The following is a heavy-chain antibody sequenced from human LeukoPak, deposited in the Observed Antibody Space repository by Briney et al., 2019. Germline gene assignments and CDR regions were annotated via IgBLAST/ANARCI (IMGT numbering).Heavy chain of an antibody. V-gene: IGHV3-21*01. D-gene: IGHD6-6*01. CDR1: GFTFSSYS. Sequence: PGGSLRLSCAASGFTFSSYSMNWVRQAPGKGLEWVSSISSSSSYIYYADSVKGRFTISRDNAKNSLYLQMNSLRAEDTAVYYCARDRSLRRMAALDYWGQGTLVTVSS. CDR3: ARDRSLRRMAALDY. J-gene: IGHJ4*02. CDR2: ISSSSSYI.